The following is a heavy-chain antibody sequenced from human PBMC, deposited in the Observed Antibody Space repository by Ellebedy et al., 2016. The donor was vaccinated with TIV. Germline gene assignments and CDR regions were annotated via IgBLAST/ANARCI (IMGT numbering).Heavy chain of an antibody. Sequence: SVKVSXXASARTFSNYGISWVRQPPGHGLEWMGGIIPIFGTAKYAQKFQDRVTITADESTRTAYMELSSLRSEDTAVYYCARDELGYCSGGSCFLRGHGFDIWGQGTMVTVSS. CDR2: IIPIFGTA. D-gene: IGHD2-15*01. CDR3: ARDELGYCSGGSCFLRGHGFDI. CDR1: ARTFSNYG. J-gene: IGHJ3*02. V-gene: IGHV1-69*13.